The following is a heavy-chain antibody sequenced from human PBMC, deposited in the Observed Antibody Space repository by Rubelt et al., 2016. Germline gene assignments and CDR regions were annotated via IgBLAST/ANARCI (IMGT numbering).Heavy chain of an antibody. Sequence: QVQLQESGPGLVKPSETLSLTCTVSGGSISSRYWSWIRQPPGMGLEWIGGINHRGGTNYNPSLKSRVTLSIETSKSQFSLKLTSVIAADTAVYYCARNIKTASMDVWGQGTTVTVSS. D-gene: IGHD1-14*01. CDR3: ARNIKTASMDV. CDR2: INHRGGT. J-gene: IGHJ6*02. CDR1: GGSISSRY. V-gene: IGHV4-59*11.